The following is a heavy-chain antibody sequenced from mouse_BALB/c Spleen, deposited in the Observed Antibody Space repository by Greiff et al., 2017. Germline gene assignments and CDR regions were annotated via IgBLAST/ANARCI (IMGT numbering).Heavy chain of an antibody. CDR1: GFTFSSYG. D-gene: IGHD1-2*01. Sequence: EVNVVESGGDLVKPGGSLKLSCAASGFTFSSYGMSWVRQTPDKRLEWVATISSGGSYTYYPDSVKGRFTISRDNAKNTLYLQMSSLKSEDTAMYYCASLTTATAWFAYWGQGTLVTVSA. CDR3: ASLTTATAWFAY. J-gene: IGHJ3*01. CDR2: ISSGGSYT. V-gene: IGHV5-6*01.